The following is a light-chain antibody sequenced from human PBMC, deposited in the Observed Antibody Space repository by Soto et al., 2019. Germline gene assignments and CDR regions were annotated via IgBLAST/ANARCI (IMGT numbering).Light chain of an antibody. CDR2: NAF. CDR3: QQYGSSPGT. V-gene: IGKV3-20*01. J-gene: IGKJ4*01. CDR1: QSVSSSY. Sequence: EIVLTQSPGPLSLSPGERATLSCRASQSVSSSYLAWYQQKPGQAPRLLIYNAFNRATGIPDRFSGSGSGTDFTLTISRLEPEDFAVYYCQQYGSSPGTFGGGTKVDIK.